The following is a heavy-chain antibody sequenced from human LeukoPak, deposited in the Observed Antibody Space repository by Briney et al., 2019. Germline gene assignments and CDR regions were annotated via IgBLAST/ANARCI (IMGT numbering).Heavy chain of an antibody. D-gene: IGHD2-15*01. V-gene: IGHV3-23*01. CDR1: GFTFSSYA. CDR3: ARGRAGKIVVVVAAGQN. CDR2: ISGSGGST. J-gene: IGHJ4*02. Sequence: GGSLRLSCAASGFTFSSYAMSWVRQAPGKGLEWVSAISGSGGSTYYADSVKGRFTISRDNSKNTLYLQMNSLRAEDTAVYYCARGRAGKIVVVVAAGQNWGQGTLVTVSS.